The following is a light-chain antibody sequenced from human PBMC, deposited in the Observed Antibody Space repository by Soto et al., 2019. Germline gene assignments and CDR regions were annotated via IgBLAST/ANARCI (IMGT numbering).Light chain of an antibody. CDR2: DAS. J-gene: IGKJ4*01. Sequence: EIVLTQSPATLSLSPGERATLSCRASQSVSTYLTWYQQKPGQAPRLLIYDASNRATGIPARFSGSGSGTDFTLTISGLEPEDFAVYYCQQRSRAFGGGTKVEIK. CDR1: QSVSTY. CDR3: QQRSRA. V-gene: IGKV3-11*01.